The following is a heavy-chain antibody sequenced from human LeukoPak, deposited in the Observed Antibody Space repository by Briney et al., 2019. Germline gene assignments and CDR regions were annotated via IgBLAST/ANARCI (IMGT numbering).Heavy chain of an antibody. Sequence: GGSLRLSCAASGFTFSSYSMNWVRQAPGKGLEWVSSISSSSSYIYYADSVKGRFTISRDSAKNSLYLQMNSLRAEDTAVYYCARVRRDGYNHLGWGQGTLVTVSS. V-gene: IGHV3-21*01. CDR2: ISSSSSYI. CDR3: ARVRRDGYNHLG. D-gene: IGHD5-24*01. CDR1: GFTFSSYS. J-gene: IGHJ4*02.